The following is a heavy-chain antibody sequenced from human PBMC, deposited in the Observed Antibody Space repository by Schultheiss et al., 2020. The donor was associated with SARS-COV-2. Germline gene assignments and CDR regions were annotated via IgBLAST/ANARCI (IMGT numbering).Heavy chain of an antibody. Sequence: GGSLRLSCAASGFTFSSYAMHWVRQAPGKGLEYVSAISSNGGSTYYANSVKGRFTISRDNSKNTLYLQMNSLRAEDTAVYYCARGDDYSNYFDYWGQGTLVTVSS. D-gene: IGHD4-11*01. CDR2: ISSNGGST. CDR1: GFTFSSYA. J-gene: IGHJ4*02. V-gene: IGHV3-64*01. CDR3: ARGDDYSNYFDY.